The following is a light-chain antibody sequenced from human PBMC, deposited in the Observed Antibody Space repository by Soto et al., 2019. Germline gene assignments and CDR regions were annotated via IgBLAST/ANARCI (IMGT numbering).Light chain of an antibody. J-gene: IGKJ3*01. V-gene: IGKV3-20*01. Sequence: EIVLTQSSGTLSLSPRERATLYFRASQSVSSSYLAWYQQKPGQTPRPLIYGASNRATGIPDRFSGSGSGTDFTLTISRLEPEDFAVYYCLQYDTSPFTFGPGTKVDIK. CDR1: QSVSSSY. CDR3: LQYDTSPFT. CDR2: GAS.